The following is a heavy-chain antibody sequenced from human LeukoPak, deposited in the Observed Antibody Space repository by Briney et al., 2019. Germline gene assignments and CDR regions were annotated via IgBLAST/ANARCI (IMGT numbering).Heavy chain of an antibody. Sequence: GSSVKVSCKASGYTFTSYGISWVRQAPGQGLEWMGWISAYNGNTNYAQKLQGRVTMTTDTSTSTAYMELRSLGSDDTAVYYCARAPKDFWSGYYPPLYYWGQGTLVTVST. CDR2: ISAYNGNT. D-gene: IGHD3-3*01. J-gene: IGHJ4*02. CDR1: GYTFTSYG. V-gene: IGHV1-18*01. CDR3: ARAPKDFWSGYYPPLYY.